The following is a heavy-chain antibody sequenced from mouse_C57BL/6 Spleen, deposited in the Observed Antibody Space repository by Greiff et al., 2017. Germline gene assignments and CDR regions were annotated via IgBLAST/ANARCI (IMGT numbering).Heavy chain of an antibody. CDR3: ARFYYGGSYFDY. V-gene: IGHV1-18*01. CDR1: GYTFTDYN. J-gene: IGHJ2*01. D-gene: IGHD1-1*01. Sequence: EVKLQESGPELVKPGASVKIPCKASGYTFTDYNMDWVKQSHGKSLEWIGDINPNNGGTIYNQKFKGKATLTVDKSSSTAYMELRSLTSEDTAVYYCARFYYGGSYFDYWGQGTTLTVSS. CDR2: INPNNGGT.